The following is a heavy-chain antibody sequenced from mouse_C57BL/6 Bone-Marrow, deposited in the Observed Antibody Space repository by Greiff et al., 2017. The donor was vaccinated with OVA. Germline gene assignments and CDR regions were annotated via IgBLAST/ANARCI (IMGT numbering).Heavy chain of an antibody. CDR3: ARSLWFAY. Sequence: QVQLQQSGAELARPGASVKLSCTASGYTFTSYGISWVKQRPGQGLEWIGEIYPRSGNTYYNAKFKGKATLTADKSSSTAYMKLRSLTSEDSAVYFCARSLWFAYWGQGTLVTVSA. D-gene: IGHD6-1*01. V-gene: IGHV1-81*01. CDR2: IYPRSGNT. CDR1: GYTFTSYG. J-gene: IGHJ3*01.